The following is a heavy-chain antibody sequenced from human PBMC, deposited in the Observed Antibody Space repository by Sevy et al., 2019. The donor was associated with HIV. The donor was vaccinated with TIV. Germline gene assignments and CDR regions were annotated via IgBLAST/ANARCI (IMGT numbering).Heavy chain of an antibody. CDR1: GFTINNYD. CDR2: IGTVANA. V-gene: IGHV3-13*01. D-gene: IGHD3-3*01. Sequence: GGSLRLSCAASGFTINNYDLHWVRQATGKRLEWVSGIGTVANAWYPDSVKGRFTISRDNGKNSFYLQMNSLRAGDSAVYYCARGPSRGDNYWTFDYWGQGALVTVSS. CDR3: ARGPSRGDNYWTFDY. J-gene: IGHJ4*02.